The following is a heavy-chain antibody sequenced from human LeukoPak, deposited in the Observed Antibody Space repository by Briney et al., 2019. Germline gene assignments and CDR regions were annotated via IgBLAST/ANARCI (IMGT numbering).Heavy chain of an antibody. CDR3: AKAKYCSAGTCYFDY. V-gene: IGHV3-23*01. J-gene: IGHJ4*02. D-gene: IGHD2-15*01. CDR2: ISSSGDST. Sequence: GGSLRLSCAASGFTFSSYAMSWVRQAPGKGLEWVSTISSSGDSTYYADSVKGRFTISRDNSKNTLYLQMSSLRAEDAAVYYCAKAKYCSAGTCYFDYWGQGTLVTVSS. CDR1: GFTFSSYA.